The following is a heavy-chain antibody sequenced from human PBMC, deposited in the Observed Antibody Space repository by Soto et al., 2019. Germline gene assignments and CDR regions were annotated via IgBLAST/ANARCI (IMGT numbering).Heavy chain of an antibody. CDR2: INHNGDS. CDR1: GGSFGTSY. J-gene: IGHJ3*02. Sequence: QVHLQQWGAGLLKPSETLSLTCGVSGGSFGTSYWAWIRQSPEKGLELIGEINHNGDSNYNPSLKMRVTISLDMSENQFSLKLTPVAAADTAVYYCARVTRFPDAFDIWGQGTPVIVSS. V-gene: IGHV4-34*01. CDR3: ARVTRFPDAFDI.